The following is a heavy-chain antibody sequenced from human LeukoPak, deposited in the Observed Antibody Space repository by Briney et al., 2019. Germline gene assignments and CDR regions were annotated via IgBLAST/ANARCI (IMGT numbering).Heavy chain of an antibody. CDR2: IYYSGST. CDR3: ARLTAAGVYPDY. CDR1: GGSISSGGYY. Sequence: SETLSLTCTVSGGSISSGGYYWSWIRQHPGKGLEWIGYIYYSGSTYYNPSLKSRVTISVDTSKNQFSLKLSSVTAADTAVYYCARLTAAGVYPDYWGQGTLVTVSS. D-gene: IGHD6-13*01. J-gene: IGHJ4*02. V-gene: IGHV4-31*03.